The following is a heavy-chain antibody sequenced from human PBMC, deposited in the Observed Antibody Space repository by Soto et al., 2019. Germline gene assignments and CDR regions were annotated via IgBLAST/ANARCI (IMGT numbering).Heavy chain of an antibody. D-gene: IGHD5-18*01. CDR3: ARISSVDPYGYVNGGLDV. CDR2: FYHSGNS. Sequence: SETRSRTCIVSGGSIRSYYWSWIRQSPEKGLEWIGYFYHSGNSNYNPSLKSRVTISVDTSKNQLSLSLRSVTAADTAVYFCARISSVDPYGYVNGGLDVWGQGTTVTVSS. V-gene: IGHV4-59*01. CDR1: GGSIRSYY. J-gene: IGHJ6*02.